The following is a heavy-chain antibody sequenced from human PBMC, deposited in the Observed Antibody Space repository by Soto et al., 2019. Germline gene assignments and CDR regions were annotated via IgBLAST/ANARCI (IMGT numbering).Heavy chain of an antibody. J-gene: IGHJ4*02. CDR3: ARDQAYCGGDCYSRDFDY. CDR1: GYTFTSYG. D-gene: IGHD2-21*02. CDR2: IGAYNGNT. Sequence: ASVKVSCKASGYTFTSYGISWVRQAPGQGLEWMGWIGAYNGNTNYAQKLQGRVTMTTDTSTSTAYMELRSLRSDDTAVYYCARDQAYCGGDCYSRDFDYWGQGTLVTVSS. V-gene: IGHV1-18*04.